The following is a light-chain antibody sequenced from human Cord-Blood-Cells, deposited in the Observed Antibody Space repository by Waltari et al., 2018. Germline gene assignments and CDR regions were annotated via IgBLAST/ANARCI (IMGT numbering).Light chain of an antibody. J-gene: IGLJ2*01. V-gene: IGLV2-23*03. CDR1: SSDVGSYNL. Sequence: QSALTQPASVSRSPGQPITISCTGTSSDVGSYNLVSWSQQHSGKAPNLLIYEGSKRPSGVSTRFSGSKSGHTASLTISGLRAEDEADYYCCSYAGSSTFVVFGGGTKLTVL. CDR3: CSYAGSSTFVV. CDR2: EGS.